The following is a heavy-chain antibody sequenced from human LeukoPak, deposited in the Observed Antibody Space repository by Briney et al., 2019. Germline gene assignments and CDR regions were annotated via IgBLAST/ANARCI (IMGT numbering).Heavy chain of an antibody. CDR2: NIPIFGTA. J-gene: IGHJ3*02. Sequence: GASVKVSCKASGGTFSSYAISWVRQAPGQGLEWMGGNIPIFGTANYAQKFQGRVTITADESTSTAYMELSSLRSEDTAVYYCARVGDYYDSSGYYQDDAFDIWGQGTMVTVSS. CDR1: GGTFSSYA. D-gene: IGHD3-22*01. CDR3: ARVGDYYDSSGYYQDDAFDI. V-gene: IGHV1-69*13.